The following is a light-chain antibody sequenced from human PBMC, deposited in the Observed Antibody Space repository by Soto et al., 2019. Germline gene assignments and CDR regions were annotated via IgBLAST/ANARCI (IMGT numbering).Light chain of an antibody. CDR2: AAS. CDR1: QGSSSY. CDR3: QQYYSYPWT. Sequence: RMTPSPSALSASTGARVTIPFRASQGSSSYLAWYQQKPGKAPKLLIYAASTLQSGVPSRFSGSGSGTEFTLTISSLQSEDFATYYCQQYYSYPWTFGQGTKVDIK. J-gene: IGKJ1*01. V-gene: IGKV1-8*01.